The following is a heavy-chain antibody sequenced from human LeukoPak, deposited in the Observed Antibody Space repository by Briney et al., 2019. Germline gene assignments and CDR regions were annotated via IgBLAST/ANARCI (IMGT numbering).Heavy chain of an antibody. CDR1: GFTFCSYA. J-gene: IGHJ4*02. CDR2: ISGSGGST. V-gene: IGHV3-23*01. CDR3: AKVYYDSSGYIFDY. Sequence: PGGALRLSCSAPGFTFCSYALSWGRQAPGEGVGVVSAISGSGGSTYYADSVKGRFTISRDNSKNTLYLQMNSLRAEDTAVYYCAKVYYDSSGYIFDYWGQGTLVTVSS. D-gene: IGHD3-22*01.